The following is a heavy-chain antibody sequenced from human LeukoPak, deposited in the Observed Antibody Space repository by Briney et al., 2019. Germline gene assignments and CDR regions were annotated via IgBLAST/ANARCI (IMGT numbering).Heavy chain of an antibody. J-gene: IGHJ4*02. CDR1: GFTFSSYS. CDR3: ARDITGYSSGGLGY. D-gene: IGHD6-19*01. V-gene: IGHV3-21*01. Sequence: GGSLRLSCAASGFTFSSYSMNWVRQAPGKGLEWVSSISSSSSYIYYADSVKGRFTISRDNAKNSLYLQMSSLRAEDTAVYYCARDITGYSSGGLGYWGQGTLVTVSS. CDR2: ISSSSSYI.